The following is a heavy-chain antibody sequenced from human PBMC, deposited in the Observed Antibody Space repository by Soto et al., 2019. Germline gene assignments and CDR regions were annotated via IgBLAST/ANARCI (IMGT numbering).Heavy chain of an antibody. Sequence: EVQLVESGGGLVKPGGSLRLSCAASGFTFSSYSMNWVRQAPGKGLEWVSSISSSSSYIYYADSVKGRFIISRDNAKNSLYLQMNSLRAEDTAVYYCAREDSGYTYYWFDPWGQGTLVTVSS. CDR3: AREDSGYTYYWFDP. D-gene: IGHD5-12*01. CDR2: ISSSSSYI. J-gene: IGHJ5*02. CDR1: GFTFSSYS. V-gene: IGHV3-21*01.